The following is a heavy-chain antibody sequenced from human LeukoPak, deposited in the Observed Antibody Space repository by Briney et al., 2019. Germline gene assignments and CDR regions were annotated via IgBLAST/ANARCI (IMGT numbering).Heavy chain of an antibody. CDR1: GYTFTVYY. Sequence: ASVKVSCKASGYTFTVYYMHWVRQAPGQGLEWMGWINPNSGGTNYAQKFQGRVTMTRDTSISTAYMELSRLRSDDTAVYYCARVRVTYYYGSGSQDFDYWGQGTLVTVSS. CDR2: INPNSGGT. V-gene: IGHV1-2*02. CDR3: ARVRVTYYYGSGSQDFDY. D-gene: IGHD3-10*01. J-gene: IGHJ4*02.